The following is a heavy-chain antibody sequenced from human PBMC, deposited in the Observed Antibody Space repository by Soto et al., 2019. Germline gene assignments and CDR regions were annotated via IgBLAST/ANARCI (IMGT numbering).Heavy chain of an antibody. J-gene: IGHJ3*02. CDR3: ARDSSWYVGDAFDI. CDR1: GFTFSSYS. D-gene: IGHD6-13*01. V-gene: IGHV3-48*01. CDR2: ISSSSSTI. Sequence: GGSLRLSCAASGFTFSSYSMNWVRQAPGKGLEWVSYISSSSSTIYYADSVKGRFTISRDNAKNSLYLQMNSLRAEDTAVYYCARDSSWYVGDAFDIWGQGTMVTVSS.